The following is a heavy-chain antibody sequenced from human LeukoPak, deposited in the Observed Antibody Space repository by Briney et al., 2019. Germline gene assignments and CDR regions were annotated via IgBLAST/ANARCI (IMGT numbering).Heavy chain of an antibody. CDR2: ISGSGGST. J-gene: IGHJ3*02. V-gene: IGHV3-23*01. CDR1: GFTVSSNY. CDR3: AKDYYDSSGYYTLGAFDI. Sequence: GGSLRLSCAASGFTVSSNYMSWVRQAPGKGLEWVSAISGSGGSTYYADSVKGRFTISRDNSKNTLYLQMNSLRAEDTAVYYCAKDYYDSSGYYTLGAFDIWGQGTMVTVSS. D-gene: IGHD3-22*01.